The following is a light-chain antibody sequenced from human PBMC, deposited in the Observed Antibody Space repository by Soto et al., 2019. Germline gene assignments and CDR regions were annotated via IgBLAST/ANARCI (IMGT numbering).Light chain of an antibody. CDR3: QQYTSYPT. CDR1: QTLGRW. J-gene: IGKJ1*01. CDR2: KAS. V-gene: IGKV1-5*03. Sequence: DIQMIQSPSTLSASVGDRVTITCRASQTLGRWLAWYQQKPGKALKLLISKASTLASGVPSRFSGSQSGTEFTLTISSLQPDDFATYYCQQYTSYPTFGQGTKVEI.